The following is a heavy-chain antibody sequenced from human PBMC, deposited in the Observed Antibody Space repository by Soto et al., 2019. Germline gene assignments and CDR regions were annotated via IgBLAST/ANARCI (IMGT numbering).Heavy chain of an antibody. CDR1: GYTFTGYF. J-gene: IGHJ5*02. D-gene: IGHD2-2*01. V-gene: IGHV1-2*02. Sequence: ASVKVSCKASGYTFTGYFIHWVRQAPGEGLEWVGYINPNSGVTKYAPRFLGRVTITRDTSIRTAYMDLNNLRSDDTAVYFCARGGGTILAPLPWGSGTLVTAPQ. CDR3: ARGGGTILAPLP. CDR2: INPNSGVT.